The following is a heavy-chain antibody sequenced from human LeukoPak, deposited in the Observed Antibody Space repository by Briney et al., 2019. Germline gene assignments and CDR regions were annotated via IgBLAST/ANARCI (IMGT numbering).Heavy chain of an antibody. V-gene: IGHV3-7*01. CDR2: IKQDGSEK. CDR1: GFTFSSYW. CDR3: ARVAAAGKKHNWFDP. J-gene: IGHJ5*02. D-gene: IGHD6-13*01. Sequence: GGSLRLSCAASGFTFSSYWMSWVRQAPGKGLEWVANIKQDGSEKYYVDSVKGRFTISRDNAKNSLYLQMNSLKAEDTAVYYCARVAAAGKKHNWFDPWGQGTLVTVSS.